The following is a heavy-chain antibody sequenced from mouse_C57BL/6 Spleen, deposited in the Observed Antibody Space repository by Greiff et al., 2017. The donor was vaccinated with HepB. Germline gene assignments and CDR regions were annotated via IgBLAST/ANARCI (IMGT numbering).Heavy chain of an antibody. D-gene: IGHD1-1*01. J-gene: IGHJ4*01. V-gene: IGHV1-82*01. Sequence: VQLQESGPELVKPGASVKISCKASGYAFSSSWMNWVKQRPGKGLEWIGRIYPGDGDTNYNGKFKGKATLTADKSSSTAYMQLSSLTSEDSAVYFCAREYYGSSGYYAMDYWGQGTSVTVSS. CDR3: AREYYGSSGYYAMDY. CDR1: GYAFSSSW. CDR2: IYPGDGDT.